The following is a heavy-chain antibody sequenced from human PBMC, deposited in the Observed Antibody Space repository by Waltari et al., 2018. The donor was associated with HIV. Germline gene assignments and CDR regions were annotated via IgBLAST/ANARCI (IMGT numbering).Heavy chain of an antibody. J-gene: IGHJ4*02. CDR3: ARGPGYYFDS. CDR1: GGSVSSSVYY. D-gene: IGHD3-10*01. V-gene: IGHV4-39*02. CDR2: IYYSENT. Sequence: QLQLQESGPGLVKPSETLSLTCTVSGGSVSSSVYYWGWIRQPPGKGLEWIGKIYYSENTYTSPSPKGRVTISVYTSKNHFSLRVTSVTAADTAVYYCARGPGYYFDSWGQGTLVTVSS.